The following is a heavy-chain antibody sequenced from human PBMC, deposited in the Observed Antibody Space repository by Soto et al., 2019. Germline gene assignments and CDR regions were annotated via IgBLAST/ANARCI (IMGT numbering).Heavy chain of an antibody. CDR3: ARKVRDYNFDY. V-gene: IGHV1-2*02. CDR2: INPDSGAT. J-gene: IGHJ4*02. D-gene: IGHD4-17*01. Sequence: AASVKVSCKASGYTFTGYYMHWVRQAPGQGLEWMGWINPDSGATKYTQKFQGRVTMTRDTSISTAYMELSRLRSDDTAFYYCARKVRDYNFDYWGQGALVTVSS. CDR1: GYTFTGYY.